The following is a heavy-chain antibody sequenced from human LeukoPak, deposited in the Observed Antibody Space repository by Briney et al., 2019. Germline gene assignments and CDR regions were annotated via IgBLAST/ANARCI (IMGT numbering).Heavy chain of an antibody. CDR3: ANDFDH. V-gene: IGHV3-23*01. Sequence: GGSLRLSCAASGFTFNNYAMSWVRQAPGKGLEWVSTISGSDDNTYYADSVKGRFTISRDISKNTLYLQMDSLRADDTAVYYCANDFDHWGQGTLVTVSS. CDR1: GFTFNNYA. CDR2: ISGSDDNT. J-gene: IGHJ4*02.